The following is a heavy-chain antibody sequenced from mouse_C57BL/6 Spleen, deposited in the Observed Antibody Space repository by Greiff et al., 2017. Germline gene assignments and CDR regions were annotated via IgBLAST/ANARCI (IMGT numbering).Heavy chain of an antibody. CDR3: ARKTPDAMDY. Sequence: QVQLKESGAELVRPGASVKLSCKASGYTFTDYYINWVKQRPGQGLEWIARIYPGSGNTYYNEKFKGKATLTAEKSSSTAYMQLSSLTSEDSAVYFCARKTPDAMDYWGQGTSVTVSS. CDR1: GYTFTDYY. V-gene: IGHV1-76*01. CDR2: IYPGSGNT. J-gene: IGHJ4*01.